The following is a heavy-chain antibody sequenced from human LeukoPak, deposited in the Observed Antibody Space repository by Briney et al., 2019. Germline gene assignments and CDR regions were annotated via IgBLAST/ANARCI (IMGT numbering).Heavy chain of an antibody. Sequence: SALTLMNTTQALTLTCTISGFSLTTHRPGVGLIRQPPGNALEWLALISWNNDNLYSPSLKCRIKITKNTTKNNAALTMTNTDPVDTAAYYGARCGDYRFLYYFHYWGQGTLVTVSS. CDR2: ISWNNDN. CDR3: ARCGDYRFLYYFHY. V-gene: IGHV2-5*01. CDR1: GFSLTTHRPG. J-gene: IGHJ4*02. D-gene: IGHD4-17*01.